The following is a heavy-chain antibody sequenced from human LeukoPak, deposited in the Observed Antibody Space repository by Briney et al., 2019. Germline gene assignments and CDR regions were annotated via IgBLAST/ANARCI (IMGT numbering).Heavy chain of an antibody. D-gene: IGHD3-10*01. Sequence: GRSLRLSCAASGFTFSSYSMNWVRQAPGKGLEWVSAIGGSGGSTYYADSVKGRFTISRDDSKNTLYLQMNSLRAEDTAVYYCAKFTRTLVRGALVNWGQGTLVTVSS. CDR3: AKFTRTLVRGALVN. V-gene: IGHV3-23*01. J-gene: IGHJ4*02. CDR1: GFTFSSYS. CDR2: IGGSGGST.